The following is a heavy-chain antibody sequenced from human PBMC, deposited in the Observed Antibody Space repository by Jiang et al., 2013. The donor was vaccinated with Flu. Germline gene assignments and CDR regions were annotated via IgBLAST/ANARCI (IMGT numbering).Heavy chain of an antibody. CDR1: GFTFTSSA. V-gene: IGHV1-58*02. CDR3: AAVRIAAAGMGSYYYGMDV. D-gene: IGHD6-13*01. CDR2: IVVGSGNT. J-gene: IGHJ6*02. Sequence: SGAEVKKPGTSVKVSCKASGFTFTSSAMQWVRQARGQRLEWIGWIVVGSGNTNYAQKFQERVTITRDMSTSTAYMELSSLRSEDTAVYYCAAVRIAAAGMGSYYYGMDVWGQGTTVTVSS.